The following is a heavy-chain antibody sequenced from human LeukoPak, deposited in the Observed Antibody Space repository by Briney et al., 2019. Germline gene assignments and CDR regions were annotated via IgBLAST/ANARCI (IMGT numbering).Heavy chain of an antibody. D-gene: IGHD3-22*01. CDR2: ISSSSSYI. CDR3: ARVDYYDSSGYRHLDY. Sequence: GGSLRLSCAAPGFTLSSYSMNSVRQAPGKGLEWVSSISSSSSYIYYADSVKGRFTISRDNAKNSLYLQMNSLRAEDTAVYYCARVDYYDSSGYRHLDYWGQGTLVTVSS. V-gene: IGHV3-21*01. J-gene: IGHJ4*02. CDR1: GFTLSSYS.